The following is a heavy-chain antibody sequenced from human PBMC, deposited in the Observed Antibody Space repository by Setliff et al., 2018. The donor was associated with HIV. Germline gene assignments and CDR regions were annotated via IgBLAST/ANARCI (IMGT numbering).Heavy chain of an antibody. CDR3: VRDCCDGNVFDY. CDR1: GYTFTSHG. J-gene: IGHJ4*02. CDR2: ISTYNDNT. V-gene: IGHV1-18*01. D-gene: IGHD1-26*01. Sequence: ASVKVSCKASGYTFTSHGISWVRQAPGQGLEWMGWISTYNDNTNYAQKLQGRVTMTTETSTSTVYMELTSLTSDDTAVYYCVRDCCDGNVFDYWGQGTLVTVSS.